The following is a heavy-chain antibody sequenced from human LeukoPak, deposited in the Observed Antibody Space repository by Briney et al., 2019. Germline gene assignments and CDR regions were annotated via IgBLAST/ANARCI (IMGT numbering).Heavy chain of an antibody. V-gene: IGHV4-39*01. D-gene: IGHD3-10*01. CDR3: ARQVRGVTLDNWFDP. J-gene: IGHJ5*02. CDR1: GGSIGSSSYY. CDR2: IYYSGST. Sequence: SETLSLTCTVSGGSIGSSSYYWGWIRQPPGKGLEWIGSIYYSGSTYYNPSLKSRVTISVDTSKNQFSLKLSSVTAADTAVYYCARQVRGVTLDNWFDPWGQGTLVTVSS.